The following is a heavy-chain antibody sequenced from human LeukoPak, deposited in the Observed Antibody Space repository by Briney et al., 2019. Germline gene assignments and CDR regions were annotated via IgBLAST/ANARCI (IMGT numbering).Heavy chain of an antibody. CDR2: ISASAGNT. J-gene: IGHJ5*02. V-gene: IGHV3-23*01. D-gene: IGHD4-17*01. Sequence: GGSLRLSCAASAFSFSNYAMYWVRQAPGKGLESVSAISASAGNTYYANSVKGRLTISRDNSKNTLFLQMNNLRAEDAAVYYCAKVHGEFDPWGQGTLVTVSS. CDR3: AKVHGEFDP. CDR1: AFSFSNYA.